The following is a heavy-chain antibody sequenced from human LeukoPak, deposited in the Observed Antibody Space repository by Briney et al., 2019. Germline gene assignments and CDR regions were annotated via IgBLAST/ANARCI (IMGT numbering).Heavy chain of an antibody. CDR1: GGSISSSTDY. CDR2: VYYTGST. CDR3: ATARTPISSSPYAFDI. D-gene: IGHD6-6*01. Sequence: PSETLSLTCTVSGGSISSSTDYWGWIRQSPEKGLEWIASVYYTGSTYYNPSLKSRVTISVDTSKNQFSLKLSSVTAADTAVYYCATARTPISSSPYAFDIWGQGTMVTVSS. J-gene: IGHJ3*02. V-gene: IGHV4-39*07.